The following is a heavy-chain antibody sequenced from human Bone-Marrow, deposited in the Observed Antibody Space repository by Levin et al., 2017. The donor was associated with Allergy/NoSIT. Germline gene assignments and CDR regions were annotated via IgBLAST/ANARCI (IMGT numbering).Heavy chain of an antibody. CDR1: GFTFSYYW. Sequence: GGSLRLSCAASGFTFSYYWMSWVRQAPGKGLEWVANIKEDGSEKYYVDSVKGRSTISRDNAKSSLFLQMNSLRVEDTAVYYCARGKTWTDYWGQGTLVTVSS. V-gene: IGHV3-7*01. CDR3: ARGKTWTDY. J-gene: IGHJ4*02. D-gene: IGHD3/OR15-3a*01. CDR2: IKEDGSEK.